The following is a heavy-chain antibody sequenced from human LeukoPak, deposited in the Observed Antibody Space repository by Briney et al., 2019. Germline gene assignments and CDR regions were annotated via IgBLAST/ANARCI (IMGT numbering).Heavy chain of an antibody. CDR3: ARPGQAGGWLGFY. CDR2: IHYSGST. Sequence: PSETLSLTCTVSGGSISSSNYYWGWIRQPPGKGLEWIGTIHYSGSTHCNSSLKSRVTISVDTSKNQFSLKLSSVTAADTAVYYLARPGQAGGWLGFYWGQGTLVTVSS. V-gene: IGHV4-39*01. D-gene: IGHD3-9*01. CDR1: GGSISSSNYY. J-gene: IGHJ4*02.